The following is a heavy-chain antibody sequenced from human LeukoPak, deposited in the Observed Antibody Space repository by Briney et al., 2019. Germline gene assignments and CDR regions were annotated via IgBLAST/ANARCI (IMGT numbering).Heavy chain of an antibody. J-gene: IGHJ6*03. V-gene: IGHV1-8*01. Sequence: SVKVSCKTSGYAFSSYDINWVRQAPGQGLEWMGWMNPNTGHTGSAEQFQGRVTMTRNTSISTAYMELSRLKSEDTATYYCARGRTDCNNGVCYSNYYYMDVWGKGTTVTVSS. CDR1: GYAFSSYD. CDR3: ARGRTDCNNGVCYSNYYYMDV. CDR2: MNPNTGHT. D-gene: IGHD2-8*01.